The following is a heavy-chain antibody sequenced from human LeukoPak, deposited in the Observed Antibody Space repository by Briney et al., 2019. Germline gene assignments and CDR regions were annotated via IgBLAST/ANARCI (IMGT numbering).Heavy chain of an antibody. CDR2: IYPGDSDT. D-gene: IGHD3-22*01. Sequence: GESLKISCKGSGYSLTRYWIGWVRQMPGKGLEWMGIIYPGDSDTRYSPSFQGQVTISADKSISTAYLQWSSLKASDTAMYYCARGGPHYFDSSGYSDAFDIWGQGTMVTVSS. V-gene: IGHV5-51*01. CDR3: ARGGPHYFDSSGYSDAFDI. CDR1: GYSLTRYW. J-gene: IGHJ3*02.